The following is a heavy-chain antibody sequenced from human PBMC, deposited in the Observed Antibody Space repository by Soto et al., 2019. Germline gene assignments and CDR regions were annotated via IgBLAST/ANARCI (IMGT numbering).Heavy chain of an antibody. CDR2: IYPGDSDT. V-gene: IGHV5-51*01. Sequence: PGESLKISCKGSGYRFTSYWIGWVRQIPGQGQEWMGIIYPGDSDTRYSPSFQGQVTISADKSISTAYLQWSSLKASDTAMYYCARLGSWIGYVNVCCCFGMDRCGKGPRFTV. D-gene: IGHD3-3*01. CDR1: GYRFTSYW. CDR3: ARLGSWIGYVNVCCCFGMDR. J-gene: IGHJ6*04.